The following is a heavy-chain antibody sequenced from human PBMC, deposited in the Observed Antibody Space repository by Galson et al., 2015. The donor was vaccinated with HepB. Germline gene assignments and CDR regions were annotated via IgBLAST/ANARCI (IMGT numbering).Heavy chain of an antibody. D-gene: IGHD6-13*01. Sequence: SVKVSCKASGYTFTGYYMHWVRQAPGQGFEWMGWINPNSGGTNYAQKFQGRVTMTRDTSISTAYMELSRLRSDDTAVYYCARASGYSSSPIDYWGQGTLVTVSS. CDR1: GYTFTGYY. J-gene: IGHJ4*02. CDR2: INPNSGGT. CDR3: ARASGYSSSPIDY. V-gene: IGHV1-2*02.